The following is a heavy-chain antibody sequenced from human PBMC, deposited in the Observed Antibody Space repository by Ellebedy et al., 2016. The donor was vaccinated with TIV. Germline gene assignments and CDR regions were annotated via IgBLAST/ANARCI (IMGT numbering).Heavy chain of an antibody. Sequence: PGGSLRLSCAASGFTFSTYWMSWVRQAPGQGLEWVANIKHDGSEIYYVDSVKGRFSISRDNAKNSLSLQMASLRAEDTAMYYCARDPNSPGDSGYGDYWGQGTLVTVSS. V-gene: IGHV3-7*03. CDR2: IKHDGSEI. CDR1: GFTFSTYW. CDR3: ARDPNSPGDSGYGDY. J-gene: IGHJ4*02. D-gene: IGHD5-12*01.